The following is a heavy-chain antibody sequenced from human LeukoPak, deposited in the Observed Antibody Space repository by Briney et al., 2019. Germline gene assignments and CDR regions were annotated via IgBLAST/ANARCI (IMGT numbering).Heavy chain of an antibody. V-gene: IGHV4-39*01. CDR2: IYYNGDT. J-gene: IGHJ4*02. D-gene: IGHD6-19*01. CDR3: ARSIVPGTRKIDY. CDR1: GGSISSSSYY. Sequence: PSETLSLTCTVSGGSISSSSYYWGWIRQPPGKGLEWIGNIYYNGDTYYNPSLKRRVTISVDTSKNQFSLKLSSVTAADTAVYYCARSIVPGTRKIDYWGQGTLVTVSS.